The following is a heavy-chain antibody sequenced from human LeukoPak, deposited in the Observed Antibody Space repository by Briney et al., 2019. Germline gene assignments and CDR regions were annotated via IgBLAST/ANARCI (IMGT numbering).Heavy chain of an antibody. CDR3: ARGSVLMVYATNWFDP. J-gene: IGHJ5*02. CDR1: GYSFTSYW. CDR2: IYPGDSGT. V-gene: IGHV5-51*01. D-gene: IGHD2-8*01. Sequence: RGESLKISCKGSGYSFTSYWIGWVRQMPGKGLEWMGIIYPGDSGTRYSPSFQGQVTISADKSISTAYLQWSSLKASDTAMYYCARGSVLMVYATNWFDPWGQGTLVTVSS.